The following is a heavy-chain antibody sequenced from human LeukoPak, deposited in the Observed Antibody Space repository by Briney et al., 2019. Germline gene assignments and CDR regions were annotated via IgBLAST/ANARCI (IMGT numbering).Heavy chain of an antibody. D-gene: IGHD3-3*01. V-gene: IGHV3-7*01. CDR3: ARDRAYYDFWSGPPNYTDV. J-gene: IGHJ6*03. CDR2: IKHDGSEK. CDR1: GFTFSSYW. Sequence: GGSLRLSCTASGFTFSSYWMSWVRLAQGKGLDRVANIKHDGSEKYYVDSVKGRFTISRDNAKNSLYLQMNSLRAEDTAVYYCARDRAYYDFWSGPPNYTDVWGKGTTVTVSS.